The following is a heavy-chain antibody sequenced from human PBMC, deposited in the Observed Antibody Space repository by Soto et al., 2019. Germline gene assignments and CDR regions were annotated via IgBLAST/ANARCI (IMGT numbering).Heavy chain of an antibody. V-gene: IGHV4-59*01. CDR3: ARAGTKDYYDSSGYTYMGLDYYYGMDV. J-gene: IGHJ6*02. CDR1: GGSISGYY. D-gene: IGHD3-22*01. CDR2: IYYSGST. Sequence: SETLSLTCTVSGGSISGYYWSWIRQPPGKGLEWIGYIYYSGSTNYNPSLKSRVTISADTSKNQFSLKLSSVTAADTAVYYCARAGTKDYYDSSGYTYMGLDYYYGMDVWGQGTTVTVSS.